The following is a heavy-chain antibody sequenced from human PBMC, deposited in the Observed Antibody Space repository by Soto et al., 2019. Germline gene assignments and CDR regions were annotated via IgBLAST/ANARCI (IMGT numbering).Heavy chain of an antibody. CDR3: AGVISPGWSTIYYGMDV. D-gene: IGHD6-19*01. CDR1: GYTFTSYG. CDR2: ISAYNGNT. Sequence: ASVKVSCKASGYTFTSYGISWVRQAPGQGLEWMGWISAYNGNTNYAQKLQGRVTMTTDTSTSTAYMELRSLRSDDTAVYYCAGVISPGWSTIYYGMDVWGQGPRVTVS. J-gene: IGHJ6*02. V-gene: IGHV1-18*01.